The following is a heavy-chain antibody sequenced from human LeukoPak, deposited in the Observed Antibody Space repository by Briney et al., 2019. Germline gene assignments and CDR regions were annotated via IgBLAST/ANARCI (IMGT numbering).Heavy chain of an antibody. Sequence: GESLKISCKGSGYNFTSYWIGWVRQMPGKGLEWMGIIYPGDSDTRYSPSFQGQVTISADKSISTAYLQWSSLKASDTAMYYCARRNYYGSGSYSSVYMDVWGKGTTVTVSS. V-gene: IGHV5-51*01. J-gene: IGHJ6*03. CDR1: GYNFTSYW. CDR2: IYPGDSDT. CDR3: ARRNYYGSGSYSSVYMDV. D-gene: IGHD3-10*01.